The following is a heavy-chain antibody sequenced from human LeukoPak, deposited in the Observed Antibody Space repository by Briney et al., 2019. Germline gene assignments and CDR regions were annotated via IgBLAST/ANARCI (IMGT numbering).Heavy chain of an antibody. V-gene: IGHV1-18*01. Sequence: ASVKVSCKASGYTFTSYGISWVRQAHGQGLEWMGWISAYNGNTNYAQKLQGRVTMTTDTSTSTAYMELRSLRSDDTAVYYCARAPYCSGGSCYSGDFDYWGQGTLVTVSS. CDR3: ARAPYCSGGSCYSGDFDY. CDR1: GYTFTSYG. D-gene: IGHD2-15*01. J-gene: IGHJ4*02. CDR2: ISAYNGNT.